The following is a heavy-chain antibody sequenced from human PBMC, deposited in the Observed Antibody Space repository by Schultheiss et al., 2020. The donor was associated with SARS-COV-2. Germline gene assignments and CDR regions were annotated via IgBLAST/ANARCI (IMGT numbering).Heavy chain of an antibody. CDR3: ARGYPSALEV. J-gene: IGHJ3*01. CDR2: ISAYNGNT. D-gene: IGHD5-18*01. V-gene: IGHV1-18*01. CDR1: GFTFSSSV. Sequence: ASVKVSCKASGFTFSSSVVQWVRQARGQRLEWIGWISAYNGNTNYAQKLQGRVTMTTDTSTSTAYLELRSLRSDDTAVYYCARGYPSALEVWGQGTMVTVSS.